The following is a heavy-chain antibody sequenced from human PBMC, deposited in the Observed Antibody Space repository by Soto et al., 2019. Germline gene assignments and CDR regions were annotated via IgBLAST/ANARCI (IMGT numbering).Heavy chain of an antibody. CDR1: GGSFSSSTYY. CDR2: MYSGGNT. V-gene: IGHV4-39*01. J-gene: IGHJ5*02. Sequence: SETLSLTCTVSGGSFSSSTYYWGWIRQPPGKGLEWIGSMYSGGNTYYNPSLKSRVTVSVDTSKIHFSLKLTSVTAADTAMYYCARQPYDSTGYYYGAWGQGTLVTVSS. D-gene: IGHD3-22*01. CDR3: ARQPYDSTGYYYGA.